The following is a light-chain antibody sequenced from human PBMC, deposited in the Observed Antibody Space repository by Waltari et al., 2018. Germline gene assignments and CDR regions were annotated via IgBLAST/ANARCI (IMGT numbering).Light chain of an antibody. CDR2: STY. J-gene: IGLJ2*01. CDR3: AAWDDSLNGVL. V-gene: IGLV1-44*01. Sequence: QSVLTQPPSASGTPGQRVTISCSGGTSSIGRNYVNWYQQLPGAAPQLLIYSTYRRPAGVPDLFSCSKSGTSASLAISGLQSEDEADYYCAAWDDSLNGVLFGGGTKLTVL. CDR1: TSSIGRNY.